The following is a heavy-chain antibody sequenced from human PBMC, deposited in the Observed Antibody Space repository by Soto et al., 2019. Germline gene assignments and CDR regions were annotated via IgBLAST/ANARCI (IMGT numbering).Heavy chain of an antibody. J-gene: IGHJ4*02. Sequence: XGSLRLSCVASGFTFGSYAMSWVRQAPGKGLEWVSGISNSGGSTYYADSVKGRFTISRDNSKNTLYLQMNSLRAEDTALYYCAKDRSYYDNIGYCFGYWGQGALVTVSS. CDR2: ISNSGGST. D-gene: IGHD3-22*01. CDR3: AKDRSYYDNIGYCFGY. V-gene: IGHV3-23*01. CDR1: GFTFGSYA.